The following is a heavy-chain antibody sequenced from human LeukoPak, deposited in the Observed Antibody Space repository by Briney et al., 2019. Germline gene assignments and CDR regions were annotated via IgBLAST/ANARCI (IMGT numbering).Heavy chain of an antibody. D-gene: IGHD5-18*01. CDR2: ISSSSSYI. J-gene: IGHJ4*02. CDR3: AKDPGGRYSYGIDY. Sequence: GGSLRLSCAASGFTFSSYSMNWVRQAPGKGLEWVSSISSSSSYIYYADSVKGRFTISRDNAKNSLYLQMKSLRTEDTAVYSCAKDPGGRYSYGIDYWGQGTLVTVSS. CDR1: GFTFSSYS. V-gene: IGHV3-21*01.